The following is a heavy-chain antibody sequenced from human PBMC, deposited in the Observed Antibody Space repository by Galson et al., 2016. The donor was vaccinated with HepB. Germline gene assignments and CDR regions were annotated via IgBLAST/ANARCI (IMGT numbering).Heavy chain of an antibody. V-gene: IGHV3-7*01. CDR2: IKQDGREQ. Sequence: SLRLSCAASGFTFSSYWMSWVRQAPGKRLECVANIKQDGREQYYVDSVKGRFTISRDNAKKSLYLQMNSLRAEDTAIYFCARDGNHGYDMDYWGQGTLVTVSS. CDR3: ARDGNHGYDMDY. CDR1: GFTFSSYW. J-gene: IGHJ4*02. D-gene: IGHD1-14*01.